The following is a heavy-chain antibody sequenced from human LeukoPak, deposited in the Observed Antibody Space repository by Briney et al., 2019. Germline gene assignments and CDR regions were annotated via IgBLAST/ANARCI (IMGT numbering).Heavy chain of an antibody. CDR2: IKQDGSEK. Sequence: GESLKISCAASGFTFSSYWMSWVRQAPGKGLEWVANIKQDGSEKYYVDSVKGRFTISRDNAKNSLYLQMNSLRAEDTAVYYCARVEVVVVAATPFDYWGQGTLVTVSS. D-gene: IGHD2-15*01. V-gene: IGHV3-7*01. J-gene: IGHJ4*02. CDR1: GFTFSSYW. CDR3: ARVEVVVVAATPFDY.